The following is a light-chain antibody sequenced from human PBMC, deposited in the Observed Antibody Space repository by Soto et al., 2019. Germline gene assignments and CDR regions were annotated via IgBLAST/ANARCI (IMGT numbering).Light chain of an antibody. CDR2: DVS. V-gene: IGLV2-18*01. CDR1: IDDVTAYYR. J-gene: IGLJ1*01. Sequence: QSALTQPPSVSGSPGQSVTISCSGTIDDVTAYYRVSWYQQTPGTAPKLMIYDVSNRPSGVRDRFSGSRSGNTASLTISGLQAEDEGDYYCSVYTRTSTYVFGTGTKLTVL. CDR3: SVYTRTSTYV.